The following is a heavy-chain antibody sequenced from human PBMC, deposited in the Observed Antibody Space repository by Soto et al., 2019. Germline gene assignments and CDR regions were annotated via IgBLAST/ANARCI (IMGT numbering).Heavy chain of an antibody. J-gene: IGHJ4*02. CDR2: IYYSGST. CDR1: GGSISSGGYY. D-gene: IGHD3-10*01. CDR3: ASSITMVRGVTNASRLGNFDY. V-gene: IGHV4-31*03. Sequence: PSETLSLTCTVSGGSISSGGYYWSWIRQHPGKGLEWIGYIYYSGSTYYNPSLKSRVTISVDTSKNQFSLKLSSVTAADTAVYYCASSITMVRGVTNASRLGNFDYWGQGTLVTVSS.